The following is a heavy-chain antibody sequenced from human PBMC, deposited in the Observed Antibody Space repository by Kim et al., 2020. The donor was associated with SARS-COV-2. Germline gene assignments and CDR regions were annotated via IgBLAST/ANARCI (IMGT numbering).Heavy chain of an antibody. Sequence: ADSVKGRFTISRDNAKNSLYLQMNSLRAEDTAVYYCARGARGGGCYYVDYWGQGTLVTVSS. J-gene: IGHJ4*02. V-gene: IGHV3-11*06. CDR3: ARGARGGGCYYVDY. D-gene: IGHD2-8*02.